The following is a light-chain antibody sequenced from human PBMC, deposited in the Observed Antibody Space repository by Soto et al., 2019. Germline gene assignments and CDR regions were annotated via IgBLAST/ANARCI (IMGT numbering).Light chain of an antibody. CDR3: NSYTTTSTYV. Sequence: QPVLTQPASVSGSPGQSITISCTGTSSDVGRYNYVSWYQQHPGKAPKLIIYGVTNRPSGISNRFSGSKSGSTASLTISGLQPEDEADYYCNSYTTTSTYVFGTGTKLTVL. CDR2: GVT. V-gene: IGLV2-14*01. J-gene: IGLJ1*01. CDR1: SSDVGRYNY.